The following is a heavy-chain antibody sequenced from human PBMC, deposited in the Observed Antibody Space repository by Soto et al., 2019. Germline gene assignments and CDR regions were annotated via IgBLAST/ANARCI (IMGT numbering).Heavy chain of an antibody. CDR3: AKVLCSGASCYIYYFDY. CDR1: GFTFSSYA. Sequence: EVQLVESGGGLVQPGGSLRLSCAASGFTFSSYAMSWVRQAPGKGLEWVSTISGSGGGTYYADSVKGRFTISRDNSKSTLYVQMNSLRAEDTAVYYCAKVLCSGASCYIYYFDYWGQGTLVTVSS. J-gene: IGHJ4*02. CDR2: ISGSGGGT. V-gene: IGHV3-23*04. D-gene: IGHD2-15*01.